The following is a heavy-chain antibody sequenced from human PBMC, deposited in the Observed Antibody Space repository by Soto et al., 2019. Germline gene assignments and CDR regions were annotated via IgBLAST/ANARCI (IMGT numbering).Heavy chain of an antibody. J-gene: IGHJ4*02. D-gene: IGHD6-13*01. CDR3: ARAVGQQLVERAFDY. CDR2: IYYSGST. Sequence: QVQLQESGPGLVKPSQTLSLTCTVSGGSISSGDYYWSWIRQPPGKGLEWIGYIYYSGSTYYNPSRKSRVTISVDTSKNQFSLKLSSVTAADTAVYYCARAVGQQLVERAFDYWGQGTLVTVSS. V-gene: IGHV4-30-4*01. CDR1: GGSISSGDYY.